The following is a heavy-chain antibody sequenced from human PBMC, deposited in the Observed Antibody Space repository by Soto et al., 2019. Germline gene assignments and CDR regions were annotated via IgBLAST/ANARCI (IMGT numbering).Heavy chain of an antibody. J-gene: IGHJ6*04. CDR3: ARAVRSGSYPYYYYDMDV. CDR2: INSDGSST. CDR1: GFTFSNYW. V-gene: IGHV3-74*01. Sequence: EVQVVESGGGLVQPGGSLRLSCAASGFTFSNYWMHWVRQAPGKGLVWVSRINSDGSSTSYADSVKGRFTISRDNAKNTMYLEMNGLRAEDTAVYYCARAVRSGSYPYYYYDMDVWGEGTTVTVSS. D-gene: IGHD3-10*01.